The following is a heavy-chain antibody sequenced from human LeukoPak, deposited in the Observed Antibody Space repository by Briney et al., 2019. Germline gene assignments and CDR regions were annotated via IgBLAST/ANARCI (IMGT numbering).Heavy chain of an antibody. D-gene: IGHD3-22*01. CDR3: ASFYDSSGASHY. V-gene: IGHV4-30-4*01. CDR1: GGSISSGYYY. Sequence: SETLSLTCTVSGGSISSGYYYWSWIRQPPGKGLEWIWYIYYSGSTYYNPSLKSRVTISVDTSNNQFSLNLSSMTAADTAVYYCASFYDSSGASHYWGQGTLVTVSS. J-gene: IGHJ4*02. CDR2: IYYSGST.